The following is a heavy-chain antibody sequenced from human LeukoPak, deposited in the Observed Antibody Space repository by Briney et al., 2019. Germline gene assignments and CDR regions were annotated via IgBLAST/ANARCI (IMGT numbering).Heavy chain of an antibody. Sequence: ASVKVSCKASGYTFTGYYMHWVRQAPGQGLEWMGWINPNSGGTNYAQKFQGRVTMTRDTSISTAYMELSRLRSDDTAVYYCAREAKGSSGYYCYFDYWGQGTLVTVSS. CDR1: GYTFTGYY. V-gene: IGHV1-2*02. CDR2: INPNSGGT. J-gene: IGHJ4*02. CDR3: AREAKGSSGYYCYFDY. D-gene: IGHD3-22*01.